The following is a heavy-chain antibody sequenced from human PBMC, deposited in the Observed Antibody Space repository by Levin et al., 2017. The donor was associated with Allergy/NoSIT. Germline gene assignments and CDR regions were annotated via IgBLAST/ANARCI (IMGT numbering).Heavy chain of an antibody. V-gene: IGHV4-39*01. J-gene: IGHJ5*02. Sequence: SETLSLTCTVSGGSIITTCCYWGWIRQSPGKGLEWIASIYYSGIASYSPSLKSRVTISVDTSKNQFSLKLSSVTAADTAIYYCARHVTSYTSNGYDPAPRDPWGQGTLVTVSS. CDR1: GGSIITTCCY. D-gene: IGHD1-1*01. CDR2: IYYSGIA. CDR3: ARHVTSYTSNGYDPAPRDP.